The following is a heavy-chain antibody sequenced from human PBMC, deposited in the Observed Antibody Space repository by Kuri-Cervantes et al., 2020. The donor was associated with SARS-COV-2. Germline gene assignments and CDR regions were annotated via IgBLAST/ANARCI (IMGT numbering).Heavy chain of an antibody. Sequence: LRLSCAISGDSVSSNSAAWNWIRQSPSRGLEWLGRTYYRSRWYDDYAVSVKSRITINPDISKNQFSLLLNSVTPEDTAVYYCARGDAFDIWGQGTMVTVSS. CDR2: TYYRSRWYD. CDR1: GDSVSSNSAA. CDR3: ARGDAFDI. J-gene: IGHJ3*02. V-gene: IGHV6-1*01.